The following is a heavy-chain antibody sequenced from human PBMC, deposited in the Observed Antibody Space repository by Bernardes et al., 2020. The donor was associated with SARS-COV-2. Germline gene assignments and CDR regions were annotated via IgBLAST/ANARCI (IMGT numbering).Heavy chain of an antibody. D-gene: IGHD2-2*01. V-gene: IGHV4-39*07. CDR1: GGSISSSSYY. CDR2: IYYSGST. Sequence: SETLYLTCTVSGGSISSSSYYWGWIRQPPGKGLEWIGSIYYSGSTYYNPSLKSRVTISVDTSKNQFSLKLSSVTAADTAVYYCARDCLNQYCSSTRGPDYWGQGTLVTVSS. J-gene: IGHJ4*02. CDR3: ARDCLNQYCSSTRGPDY.